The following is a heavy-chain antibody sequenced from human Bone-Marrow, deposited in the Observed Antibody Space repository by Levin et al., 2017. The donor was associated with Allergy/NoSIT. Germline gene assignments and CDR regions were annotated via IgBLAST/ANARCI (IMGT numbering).Heavy chain of an antibody. CDR3: AREKKGDGDAGPYYIRMDV. CDR1: GFTFSSYG. CDR2: ISYDGSNK. Sequence: GESLKISCAASGFTFSSYGMHWVRQAPGKGLEWVAVISYDGSNKYYADSVKGRFTISRDNSKNTLYLQMNSLRAEDTAVYNCAREKKGDGDAGPYYIRMDVWGQGTTVTVSS. D-gene: IGHD4-17*01. J-gene: IGHJ6*02. V-gene: IGHV3-30*03.